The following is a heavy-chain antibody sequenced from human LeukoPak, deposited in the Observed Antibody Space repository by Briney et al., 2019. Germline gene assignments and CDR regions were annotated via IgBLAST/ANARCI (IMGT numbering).Heavy chain of an antibody. D-gene: IGHD3-3*01. CDR2: FIPILGTA. CDR1: GATFSDYA. J-gene: IGHJ6*04. Sequence: ASVKVSCKASGATFSDYALNWVRQAPGQGLEWMGVFIPILGTANSTQRFHDRLTITADISTNTAYMELSSLRSEDTAMYFCAAIPVFGVVLHQEPVWGKGTTVTVSS. CDR3: AAIPVFGVVLHQEPV. V-gene: IGHV1-69*10.